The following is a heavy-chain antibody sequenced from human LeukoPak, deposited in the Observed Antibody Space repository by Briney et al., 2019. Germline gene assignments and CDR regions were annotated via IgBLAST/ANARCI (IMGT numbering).Heavy chain of an antibody. D-gene: IGHD3-3*01. CDR1: GFTFSDYY. Sequence: GGSLRLSRAASGFTFSDYYMSWIRQAPGKGLEWVSYISSSGSTIYYADSVKGRFTISRDNAKNSLYLQMNSLRAEDTAVYYCARVRAGVAAEYFQHWGQGTLVTVSS. CDR2: ISSSGSTI. CDR3: ARVRAGVAAEYFQH. J-gene: IGHJ1*01. V-gene: IGHV3-11*01.